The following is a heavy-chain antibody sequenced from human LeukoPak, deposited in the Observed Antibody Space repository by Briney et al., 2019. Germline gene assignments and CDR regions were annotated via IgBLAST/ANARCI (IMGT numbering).Heavy chain of an antibody. J-gene: IGHJ2*01. D-gene: IGHD7-27*01. Sequence: TSETLCLTCAVSGGSMSNYYCSWIRQPPGKGLEWLGYIHYSGYTNYNPSLKSRVTISVDTSKNQFSLNLSSVTAADTAVYYCARHWGSDWYFDLWGRGTLVTVSS. CDR3: ARHWGSDWYFDL. CDR1: GGSMSNYY. V-gene: IGHV4-59*01. CDR2: IHYSGYT.